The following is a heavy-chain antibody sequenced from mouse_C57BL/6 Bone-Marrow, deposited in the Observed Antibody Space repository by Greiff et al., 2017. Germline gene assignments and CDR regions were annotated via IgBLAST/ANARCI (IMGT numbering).Heavy chain of an antibody. D-gene: IGHD1-1*01. CDR3: ARPYGSSLFDY. CDR1: GFTFSSYT. Sequence: EVQLVESGGGLVKPGGSLKLSCAASGFTFSSYTMSWVRQTPEKRLEWVATISGGGGNTYYPDSVKGRFTISRDNAKNTLYLQMSSLRSEDTALYYCARPYGSSLFDYWGQGTTLTVSS. J-gene: IGHJ2*01. CDR2: ISGGGGNT. V-gene: IGHV5-9*01.